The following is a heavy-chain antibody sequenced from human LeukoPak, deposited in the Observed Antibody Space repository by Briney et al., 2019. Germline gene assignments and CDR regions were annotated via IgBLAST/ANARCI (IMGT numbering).Heavy chain of an antibody. Sequence: SQTLSLTCTVSGGSISSGDYYWSWICQPPGKGLEWIGYIYYSGSTNYNPSLKSRVTISVNTSKNQFSLKLSSVTAADTAVYYCARGPARGTFDYWGQGTLVTVSS. CDR3: ARGPARGTFDY. J-gene: IGHJ4*02. CDR1: GGSISSGDYY. CDR2: IYYSGST. V-gene: IGHV4-61*08.